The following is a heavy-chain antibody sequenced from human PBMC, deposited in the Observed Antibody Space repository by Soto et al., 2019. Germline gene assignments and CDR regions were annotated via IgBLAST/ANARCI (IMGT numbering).Heavy chain of an antibody. J-gene: IGHJ4*02. CDR2: INAGNGNT. D-gene: IGHD3-22*01. CDR1: GYTFTSYA. Sequence: GASVKVSCKASGYTFTSYAMHWVRQAPGQRLEWMGWINAGNGNTKYSQKFQGRVTITRDTSASTAYMELSSLRSEDTAVYYCARRRFYDSSGYYLGPPTDWGQGTLVTVSS. CDR3: ARRRFYDSSGYYLGPPTD. V-gene: IGHV1-3*01.